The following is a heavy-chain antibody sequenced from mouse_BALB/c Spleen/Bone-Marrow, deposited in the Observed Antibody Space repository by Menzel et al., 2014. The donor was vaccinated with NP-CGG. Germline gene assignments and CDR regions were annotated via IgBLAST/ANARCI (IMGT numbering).Heavy chain of an antibody. V-gene: IGHV5-9-2*01. CDR2: ISGGGSYT. CDR3: ARHAYYDQTEVSFVY. J-gene: IGHJ3*01. Sequence: EVKVVESGGGLVKSGGSLKLSCAASGFTFSNYGMSWVRQTPEKRLEWVATISGGGSYTFYSDSVKGRFTISRDNAKNKLYLQLSSLRSEDTALYYCARHAYYDQTEVSFVYWGQGTLVTVSP. CDR1: GFTFSNYG. D-gene: IGHD2-4*01.